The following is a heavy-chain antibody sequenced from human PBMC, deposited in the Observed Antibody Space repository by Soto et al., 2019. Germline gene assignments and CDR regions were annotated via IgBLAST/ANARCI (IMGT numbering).Heavy chain of an antibody. CDR2: IYNSGST. V-gene: IGHV4-61*03. CDR3: AGHQAPGYFPFDP. J-gene: IGHJ5*02. Sequence: QVQLEESGTGLVKTSETLSLICSVSGGSVTRINYYWSWIRQPPGKGLEWIGYIYNSGSTIYNPALKSRVAISLDTSKNHFSLRLTSVTAADTEVYYCAGHQAPGYFPFDPRGQGTLVTVSS. CDR1: GGSVTRINYY. D-gene: IGHD2-15*01.